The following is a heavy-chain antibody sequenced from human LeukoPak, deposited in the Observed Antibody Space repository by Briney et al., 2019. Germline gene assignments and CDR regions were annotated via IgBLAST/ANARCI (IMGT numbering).Heavy chain of an antibody. D-gene: IGHD3-16*02. V-gene: IGHV1-2*02. CDR2: INPNSGGT. CDR3: ASAYYDYVWGSYRHGAFDI. CDR1: GYTFTGYY. J-gene: IGHJ3*02. Sequence: ASVKVSCKASGYTFTGYYMHWVRQAPGQGLEWKGWINPNSGGTNYAQKFQGRVTMTRDTSISTAYMELSGLRSDDTAVYYCASAYYDYVWGSYRHGAFDIWGQGTMVTVSS.